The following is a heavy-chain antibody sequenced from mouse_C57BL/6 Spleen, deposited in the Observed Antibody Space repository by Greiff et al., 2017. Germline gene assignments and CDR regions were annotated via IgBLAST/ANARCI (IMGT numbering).Heavy chain of an antibody. CDR2: IDPSDSYT. CDR1: GYTFTSYW. CDR3: ARCDYDYDRGFAY. Sequence: QVQLQQSGPELVKPGASVKLSCKASGYTFTSYWMHWVKQRPGQGLEWIGEIDPSDSYTNYNQKFKGKSTLTVDKSSSTAYMQLSSLTSEDSAVYYCARCDYDYDRGFAYWGQGTLVTVSA. D-gene: IGHD2-4*01. V-gene: IGHV1-69*01. J-gene: IGHJ3*01.